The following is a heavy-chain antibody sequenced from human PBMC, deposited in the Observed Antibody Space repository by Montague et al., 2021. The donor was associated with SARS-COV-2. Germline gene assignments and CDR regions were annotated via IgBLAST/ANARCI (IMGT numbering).Heavy chain of an antibody. D-gene: IGHD3-10*01. J-gene: IGHJ4*02. CDR2: IYYTENT. CDR3: AKGDIVRGTPYIDN. V-gene: IGHV4-39*07. CDR1: GGSISSSVYY. Sequence: SETLSLTCTVSGGSISSSVYYWDWIRQPPGKGLEWIGNIYYTENTYYNPSLKSRATISVDTSKNQFSLNLNSVTAADTAVYYCAKGDIVRGTPYIDNWGQGSLVTVSS.